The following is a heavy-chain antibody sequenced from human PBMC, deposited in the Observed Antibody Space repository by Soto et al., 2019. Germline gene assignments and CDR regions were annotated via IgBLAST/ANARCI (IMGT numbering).Heavy chain of an antibody. Sequence: HPGGSLRLSCAASGFSFSSYGMSWVRQAPGKGLEWVSVISGSGDSTYYADSVKGRFTISRDNSKNTLYLQMNSLGAEDTAVYYCAKRSSSSTFDYWGQGTLVTVSS. V-gene: IGHV3-23*01. CDR1: GFSFSSYG. J-gene: IGHJ4*02. CDR3: AKRSSSSTFDY. D-gene: IGHD6-6*01. CDR2: ISGSGDST.